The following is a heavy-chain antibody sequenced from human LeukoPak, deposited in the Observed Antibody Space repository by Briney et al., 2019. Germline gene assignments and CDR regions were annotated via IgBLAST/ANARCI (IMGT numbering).Heavy chain of an antibody. CDR1: GGSISSGDYY. D-gene: IGHD5-12*01. CDR3: ARHPSGYYEN. CDR2: VYYSGST. J-gene: IGHJ4*02. V-gene: IGHV4-39*01. Sequence: PETLSLTCTVSGGSISSGDYYWAWIRQPPGKGLEWVASVYYSGSTYYSPSLKSRVTISRDTTKNQFSLRLSSVTAADTAIYFCARHPSGYYENWGQGTLVTVSS.